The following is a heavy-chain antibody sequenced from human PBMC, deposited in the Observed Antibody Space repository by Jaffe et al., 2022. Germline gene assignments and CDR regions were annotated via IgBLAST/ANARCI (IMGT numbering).Heavy chain of an antibody. CDR3: ARNRYFDSTGYYYDFDY. D-gene: IGHD3-22*01. Sequence: QVQLVQSGAEVKKPGASVKVSCKASGYTFTSYYMHWVRQAPGQGLEWMGIINPSGGSTSYAQKFQGRVTMTRDTSTSTVYMELSSLRSEDTAVYYCARNRYFDSTGYYYDFDYWGQGTLVTVSS. J-gene: IGHJ4*02. CDR2: INPSGGST. CDR1: GYTFTSYY. V-gene: IGHV1-46*01.